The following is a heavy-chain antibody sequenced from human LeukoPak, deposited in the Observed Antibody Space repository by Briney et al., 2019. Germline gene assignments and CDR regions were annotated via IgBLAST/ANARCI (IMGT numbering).Heavy chain of an antibody. V-gene: IGHV3-23*01. CDR3: AKDGAVAGTPYCFDY. Sequence: PGGPLRLSCAASGFTFSSYAMSWVRQAPGKGLEWVSAISGSGGSTYYADSVKGRFTISRDNSKNTLYLQMNSLRAEDTAVYYCAKDGAVAGTPYCFDYWGQGTLVTVSS. J-gene: IGHJ4*02. D-gene: IGHD6-19*01. CDR2: ISGSGGST. CDR1: GFTFSSYA.